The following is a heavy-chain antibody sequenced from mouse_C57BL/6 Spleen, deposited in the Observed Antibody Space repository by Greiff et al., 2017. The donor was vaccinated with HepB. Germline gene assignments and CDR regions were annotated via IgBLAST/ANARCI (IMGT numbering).Heavy chain of an antibody. CDR2: ISGGGGNT. J-gene: IGHJ2*01. CDR3: ARRGYGYGDGYYFDY. D-gene: IGHD2-2*01. V-gene: IGHV5-9*01. Sequence: EVQGVESGGGLVKPGGSLKLSCAASGFTFSSYTMSWVRQTPEKRLEWVATISGGGGNTYYPDSVKGRFTISRDNAKNTLYLQMSSLRSEDTALYYCARRGYGYGDGYYFDYWGQGTTLTVSS. CDR1: GFTFSSYT.